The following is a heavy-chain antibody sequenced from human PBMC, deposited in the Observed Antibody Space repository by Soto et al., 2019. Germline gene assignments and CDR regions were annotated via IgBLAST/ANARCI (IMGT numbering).Heavy chain of an antibody. Sequence: ASVKVSCKTSGYIFTDHLIHWVRQSPGQVLQWVGWVNPDSGGTNVAQAFQDRVTMTADTSITTAYMDLARLRSGDTAVYYCAREPATAKPEGVDFWGQGTLVTVSS. CDR2: VNPDSGGT. CDR1: GYIFTDHL. D-gene: IGHD1-1*01. CDR3: AREPATAKPEGVDF. J-gene: IGHJ4*02. V-gene: IGHV1-2*02.